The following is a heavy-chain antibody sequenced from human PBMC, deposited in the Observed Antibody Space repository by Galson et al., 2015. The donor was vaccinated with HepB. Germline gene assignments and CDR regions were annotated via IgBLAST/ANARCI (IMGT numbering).Heavy chain of an antibody. D-gene: IGHD1-26*01. CDR1: GFTFSSYW. J-gene: IGHJ4*02. V-gene: IGHV3-74*01. Sequence: SLRLSCAAYGFTFSSYWMHWVRQVPGKGLVWVSRINPDGSSTSYADSVEGRFTISRDNAMVYLQMSSLIVEDTAIYYCAREAGATESGFDYWGQGTVVTVSS. CDR3: AREAGATESGFDY. CDR2: INPDGSST.